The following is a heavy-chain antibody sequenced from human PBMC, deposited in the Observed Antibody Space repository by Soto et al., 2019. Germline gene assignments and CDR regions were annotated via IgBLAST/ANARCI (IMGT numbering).Heavy chain of an antibody. V-gene: IGHV3-23*01. Sequence: PGGSLRLSCAASGFTFSSYAMSWVRQAPGKGLEWVSGISGSGGSTYYVDSVKGRFTISRDNSKNTLYLQMNSLRAEDTAVYYCAKDSTAYSSSYDFDYWGQGTLVTVSS. D-gene: IGHD6-6*01. CDR1: GFTFSSYA. J-gene: IGHJ4*02. CDR3: AKDSTAYSSSYDFDY. CDR2: ISGSGGST.